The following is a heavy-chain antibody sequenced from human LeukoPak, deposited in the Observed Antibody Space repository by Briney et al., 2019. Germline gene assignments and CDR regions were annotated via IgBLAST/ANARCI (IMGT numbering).Heavy chain of an antibody. D-gene: IGHD6-13*01. CDR2: IKTDGSST. V-gene: IGHV3-74*01. CDR3: VRDLSPIAEGYYYYGMDV. Sequence: GGSLRLSCAASGFTFSSYWMHWVRQAPGKGLVWVSRIKTDGSSTTYADSVKGRFTISRDNAKNSLYLQMNSLRAEDTAVYYCVRDLSPIAEGYYYYGMDVWGQGTTVTVSS. J-gene: IGHJ6*02. CDR1: GFTFSSYW.